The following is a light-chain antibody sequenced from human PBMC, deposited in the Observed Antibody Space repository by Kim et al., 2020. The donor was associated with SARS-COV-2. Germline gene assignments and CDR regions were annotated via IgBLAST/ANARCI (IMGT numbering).Light chain of an antibody. V-gene: IGKV1-39*01. Sequence: DIQMTQSPSSLSASVGDRVTITCRASQSITNYLSWYQQKPGKAPNLLIYAASSLQSGVPSRFSGSGSGADFTLTISSLQPEDFATYYCQQSYTTPRTVGQGTRLEIK. CDR1: QSITNY. CDR2: AAS. CDR3: QQSYTTPRT. J-gene: IGKJ5*01.